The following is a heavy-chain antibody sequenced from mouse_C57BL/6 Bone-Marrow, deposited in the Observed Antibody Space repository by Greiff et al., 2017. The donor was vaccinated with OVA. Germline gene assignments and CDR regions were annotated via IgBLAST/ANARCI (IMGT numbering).Heavy chain of an antibody. Sequence: VHLVESGEGLVKPGGSLKLSCAASGFTFSSYAMSWVRQTPEKRLEWVAYISSGGDYIYYADTVKGRFTISRDNARNTLYLQMSSLKSEDTAMYYCTRDRGHSNYVVSWFAYWGQGTLVTVSA. CDR2: ISSGGDYI. V-gene: IGHV5-9-1*02. CDR3: TRDRGHSNYVVSWFAY. J-gene: IGHJ3*01. D-gene: IGHD2-5*01. CDR1: GFTFSSYA.